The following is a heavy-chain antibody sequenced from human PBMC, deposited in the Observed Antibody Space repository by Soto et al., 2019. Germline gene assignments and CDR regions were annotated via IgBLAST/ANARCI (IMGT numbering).Heavy chain of an antibody. V-gene: IGHV4-59*01. CDR1: GGSISRYY. CDR3: SRARGGGYYILTGYYYFDY. CDR2: IYYSGST. D-gene: IGHD3-9*01. Sequence: SETLSLTCTVSGGSISRYYWSWIRQPPGKGLEWIGYIYYSGSTNYNPSLKSRGTISVDTSKNQFSLKLSAVTAADTAVYYCSRARGGGYYILTGYYYFDYWGQGTLVTVSS. J-gene: IGHJ4*02.